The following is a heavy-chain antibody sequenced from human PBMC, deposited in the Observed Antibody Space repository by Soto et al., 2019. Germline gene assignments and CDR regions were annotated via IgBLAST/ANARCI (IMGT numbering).Heavy chain of an antibody. V-gene: IGHV1-69*13. Sequence: GASVKVSCKASGGTFSSYAVSWVRQAPGQGLEWMGGIIPIFGTANYAQKFQGRVTITADESTSTAYMELSSLRSEDTAVYYCASSLSGSYYYVDYWGQGTLVTVSS. CDR3: ASSLSGSYYYVDY. CDR1: GGTFSSYA. J-gene: IGHJ4*02. D-gene: IGHD1-26*01. CDR2: IIPIFGTA.